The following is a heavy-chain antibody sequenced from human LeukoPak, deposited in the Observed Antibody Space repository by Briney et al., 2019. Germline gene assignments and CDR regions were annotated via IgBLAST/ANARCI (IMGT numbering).Heavy chain of an antibody. CDR2: IYYSGST. CDR1: GGSISSYY. J-gene: IGHJ4*02. CDR3: ARGALRYFDWSHFDY. Sequence: SETLSLTCTVSGGSISSYYWSWIRQPLGKGLEWIGYIYYSGSTNYNPSLKSRVTISVDTSKNQFSLKLSSVTAADTAVYYCARGALRYFDWSHFDYWGQGTLVTVSS. D-gene: IGHD3-9*01. V-gene: IGHV4-59*08.